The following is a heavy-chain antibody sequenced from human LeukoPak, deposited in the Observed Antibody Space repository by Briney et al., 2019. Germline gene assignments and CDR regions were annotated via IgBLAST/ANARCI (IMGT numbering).Heavy chain of an antibody. CDR1: GYTFTSYG. CDR3: AIDGSGSYYTNWFDP. Sequence: PGASVKVSCKASGYTFTSYGISWVRQAPGQGLEWMGWISAYNGNTNYAQKLQGRVTMTTDTSTSTAYMELRSLRSEDTAVYYCAIDGSGSYYTNWFDPWGQGTLVTVSS. J-gene: IGHJ5*02. CDR2: ISAYNGNT. D-gene: IGHD3-10*01. V-gene: IGHV1-18*01.